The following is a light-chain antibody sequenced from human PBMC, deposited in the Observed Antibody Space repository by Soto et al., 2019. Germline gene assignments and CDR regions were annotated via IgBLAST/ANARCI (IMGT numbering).Light chain of an antibody. V-gene: IGLV2-8*01. CDR1: SSDVGGYNY. J-gene: IGLJ1*01. Sequence: QSALTQPPSASGSPGQSVTISCTGTSSDVGGYNYVSWYQQHPGKAPKFIIYDVTKRPSGVPDRFSGSKSGNTASLTVSGLQAEDEGDYYCSSYAGSNFDVFGTGTKLTVL. CDR3: SSYAGSNFDV. CDR2: DVT.